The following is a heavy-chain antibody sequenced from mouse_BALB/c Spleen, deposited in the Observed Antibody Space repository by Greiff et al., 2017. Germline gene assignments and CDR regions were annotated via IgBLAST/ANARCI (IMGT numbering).Heavy chain of an antibody. V-gene: IGHV1S26*01. CDR3: AREGMIAY. CDR2: INPSSGYT. Sequence: QVQLKQSGAELVRPGASVKISCKAFGYTFTNHHINWVKQRPGQGLEWIGYINPSSGYTNYNQKFKDKATLTADKSSSTAYMQLSSLTSEDSAVYYCAREGMIAYWGQGTLVNVSA. CDR1: GYTFTNHH. J-gene: IGHJ3*01.